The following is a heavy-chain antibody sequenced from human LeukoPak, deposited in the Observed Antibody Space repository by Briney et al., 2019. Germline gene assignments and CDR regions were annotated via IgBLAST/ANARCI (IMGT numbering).Heavy chain of an antibody. V-gene: IGHV3-20*04. CDR2: INWNGGSR. CDR3: ARSRHSYDSSGFPHY. D-gene: IGHD3-22*01. Sequence: GGSLRLSCAASGFNFDDYVMGWVRQAPGKGLEWVSGINWNGGSRGYADSVKGRFTISRDNAKNSLYLQMNSLRAEDTALYYCARSRHSYDSSGFPHYWGQGTLVTVSS. J-gene: IGHJ4*02. CDR1: GFNFDDYV.